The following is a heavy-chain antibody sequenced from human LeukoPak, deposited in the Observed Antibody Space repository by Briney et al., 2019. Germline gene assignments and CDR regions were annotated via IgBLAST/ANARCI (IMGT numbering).Heavy chain of an antibody. CDR2: INSNNGGT. J-gene: IGHJ4*02. CDR3: ARDQVYNSPSGVNPGPIDY. V-gene: IGHV1-2*02. D-gene: IGHD6-6*01. Sequence: ASVKVSCKASGYTFTGYYIHWVRQAPGQRLEWLGWINSNNGGTNYAQKFQGRVNMTRDTSINTAYMDLLRLRSDDTAVYYCARDQVYNSPSGVNPGPIDYWGQGTLVTVSS. CDR1: GYTFTGYY.